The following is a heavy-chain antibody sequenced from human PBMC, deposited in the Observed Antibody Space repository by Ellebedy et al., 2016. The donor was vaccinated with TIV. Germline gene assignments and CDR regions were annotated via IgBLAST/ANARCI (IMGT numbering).Heavy chain of an antibody. D-gene: IGHD6-19*01. J-gene: IGHJ4*02. V-gene: IGHV3-30-3*01. CDR1: GISFVTSA. CDR3: ARAPPGSGPDY. Sequence: GGSLRLXXATSGISFVTSAMHWVRQAPGKGLEWVTAISYDGDNKYYADSVKGRFTISRDNSKNTLYLQMNSLRAEDTAVYYCARAPPGSGPDYWGQGTLVTVSS. CDR2: ISYDGDNK.